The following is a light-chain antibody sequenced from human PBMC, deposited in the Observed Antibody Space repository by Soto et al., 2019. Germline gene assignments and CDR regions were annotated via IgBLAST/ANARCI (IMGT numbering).Light chain of an antibody. CDR1: QTISSW. Sequence: DVQMTQSASTLSGSVGDRVIITCRASQTISSWLAWYQQTPGKAPKLLIYGASTRATGIPARFSGSGFGTEFTLTISSLQSEDFAVYYCQQYKNWPIFGQGTRLEI. V-gene: IGKV1-5*01. CDR2: GAS. CDR3: QQYKNWPI. J-gene: IGKJ5*01.